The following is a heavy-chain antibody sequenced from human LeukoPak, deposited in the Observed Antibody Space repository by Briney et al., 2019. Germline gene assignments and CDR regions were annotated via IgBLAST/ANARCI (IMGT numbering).Heavy chain of an antibody. CDR1: GFTFSSYS. V-gene: IGHV3-74*01. CDR2: LNNDGST. CDR3: VRSRGYFDS. Sequence: PGGSLRLSCAASGFTFSSYSMNWVRQVPGKGLVWVSRLNNDGSTAYADSVKGRFIISRDSAKNTLYLEMSSLRAEDTAVYYCVRSRGYFDSWGQGTLVTVSS. J-gene: IGHJ4*02.